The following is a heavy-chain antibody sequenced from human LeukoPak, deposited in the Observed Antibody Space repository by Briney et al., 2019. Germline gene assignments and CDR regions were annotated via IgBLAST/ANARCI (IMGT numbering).Heavy chain of an antibody. CDR3: ARGPAKYYDFWSGPYYYYYMDV. D-gene: IGHD3-3*01. Sequence: KPSETLSLTCTVSGGSISSFYWSWIRQPPGKGLEWIGYIYYSGSTNYNPSPKSRVTISVDTSKNQFSLKLSSVTAADTAVYYCARGPAKYYDFWSGPYYYYYMDVWGKGTTVTVSS. J-gene: IGHJ6*03. CDR1: GGSISSFY. V-gene: IGHV4-59*01. CDR2: IYYSGST.